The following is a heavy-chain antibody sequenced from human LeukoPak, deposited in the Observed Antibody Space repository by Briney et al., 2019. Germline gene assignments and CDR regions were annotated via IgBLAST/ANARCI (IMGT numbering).Heavy chain of an antibody. CDR1: GFAFTNAW. J-gene: IGHJ4*02. D-gene: IGHD4-17*01. V-gene: IGHV3-15*01. CDR3: TRYGDYGVFDY. Sequence: GGSLRLSCAASGFAFTNAWMSWVRQAPGKGLEWVGRIKTKTDGETTDYAAPVKGRFTVSRDDSKNTLDLQMNSLKTEDTAVYYCTRYGDYGVFDYWGRGTLVTVSS. CDR2: IKTKTDGETT.